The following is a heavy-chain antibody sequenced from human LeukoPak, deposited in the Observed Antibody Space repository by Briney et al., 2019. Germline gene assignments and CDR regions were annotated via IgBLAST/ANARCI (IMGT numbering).Heavy chain of an antibody. J-gene: IGHJ4*02. CDR3: ARHEGSSGWNFDY. V-gene: IGHV4-59*08. D-gene: IGHD6-19*01. CDR1: GGSISSYY. CDR2: IYYSGST. Sequence: PSETLSLTCTVSGGSISSYYWSWIRQPPGKGLEWIGYIYYSGSTNYNPSLESRVTISVDTSKNQFSLKLSSVTAADTAVYYCARHEGSSGWNFDYWGQGTLVTVSS.